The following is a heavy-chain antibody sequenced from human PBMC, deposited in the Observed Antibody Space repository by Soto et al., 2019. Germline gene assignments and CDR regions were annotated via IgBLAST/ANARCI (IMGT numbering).Heavy chain of an antibody. V-gene: IGHV1-3*01. CDR1: GYTFTSNA. CDR3: ARGAHTYGYVFDY. Sequence: ASVKVSCKSSGYTFTSNAIHWVRQAPGQSLEWMGWVNAGNGYTKYLQNFQGRVTITSDTSASTAYMELNSLRSEDTAVYYCARGAHTYGYVFDYWGQGTLVTVSS. CDR2: VNAGNGYT. D-gene: IGHD5-18*01. J-gene: IGHJ4*02.